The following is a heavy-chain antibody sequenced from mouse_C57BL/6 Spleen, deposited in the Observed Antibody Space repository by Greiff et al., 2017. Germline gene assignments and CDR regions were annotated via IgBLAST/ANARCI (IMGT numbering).Heavy chain of an antibody. D-gene: IGHD2-3*01. CDR3: ARWLLQDWYFDV. CDR2: IWSGGST. J-gene: IGHJ1*03. Sequence: VKVVESGPGLVQPSQSLSITCTVSGFSLTSYGVHWVRQSPGKGLEWLGVIWSGGSTDYNAAFISRLGISKDNSKSQLFFKRHSLQAEDTAIYYCARWLLQDWYFDVWGTGTTVTVSS. CDR1: GFSLTSYG. V-gene: IGHV2-2*01.